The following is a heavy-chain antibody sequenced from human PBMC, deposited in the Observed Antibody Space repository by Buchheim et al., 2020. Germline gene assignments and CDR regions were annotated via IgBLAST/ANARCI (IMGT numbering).Heavy chain of an antibody. CDR2: IKQDGSEK. CDR3: ACMTTVTPVEYYYYGMDV. CDR1: GFTFSSYW. D-gene: IGHD4-17*01. V-gene: IGHV3-7*01. Sequence: EVQLVESGGGLVQPGGSLRLSCAASGFTFSSYWMSWVRQAPGKGLEWVANIKQDGSEKYYVDSVKGRFPISRDNAKTSLYLQMNSRRAEDTAVYFCACMTTVTPVEYYYYGMDVWGQGTT. J-gene: IGHJ6*02.